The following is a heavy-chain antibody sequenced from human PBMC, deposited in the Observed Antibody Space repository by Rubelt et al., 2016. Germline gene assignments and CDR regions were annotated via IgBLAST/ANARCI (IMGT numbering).Heavy chain of an antibody. CDR3: ASLKYQLHH. V-gene: IGHV4-34*01. D-gene: IGHD2-2*01. J-gene: IGHJ5*02. CDR1: GGSFSGYY. Sequence: QVQLQQWGAGLLKPSETLSLTCAVYGGSFSGYYWSWIRKPPGKGLEWIGYIYYSGSTYYNPSLKIRVTISVDTSKNQFSLKLSSVTAADTAVYYCASLKYQLHHWGQGTLVTVSS. CDR2: IYYSGST.